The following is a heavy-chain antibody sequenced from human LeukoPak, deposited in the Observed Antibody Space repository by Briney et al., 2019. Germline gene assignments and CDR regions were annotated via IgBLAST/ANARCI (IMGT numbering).Heavy chain of an antibody. J-gene: IGHJ4*02. Sequence: GGSLRLSCAASGFTVSSNYMSWVRQAPGKGLEWVSVIYSGGSTYYADSVKGRFTISRDNSKNTLYLQMNSLRAEDTAVYYCAKDEGYSSGWYDPTLFDYWGQGTLVTVSS. D-gene: IGHD6-19*01. CDR1: GFTVSSNY. CDR2: IYSGGST. V-gene: IGHV3-53*01. CDR3: AKDEGYSSGWYDPTLFDY.